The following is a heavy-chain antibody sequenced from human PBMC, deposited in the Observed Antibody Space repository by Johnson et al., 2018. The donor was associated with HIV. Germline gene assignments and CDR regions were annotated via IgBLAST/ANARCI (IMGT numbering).Heavy chain of an antibody. CDR3: ARDGGSGWYDAFDI. V-gene: IGHV3-20*04. D-gene: IGHD6-19*01. J-gene: IGHJ3*02. Sequence: VQLVESGGGVVRPGGSLRLSCATSGFTFDDYGMSWVRQAPGKGLEWVSGINWNGGSTGYADSVKGRFTISRDTAKNSFYLHINRLRAADTAVHYCARDGGSGWYDAFDIWVQGTMVTVSS. CDR2: INWNGGST. CDR1: GFTFDDYG.